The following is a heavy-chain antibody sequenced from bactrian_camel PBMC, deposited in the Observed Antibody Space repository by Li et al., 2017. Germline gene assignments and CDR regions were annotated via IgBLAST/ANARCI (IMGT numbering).Heavy chain of an antibody. CDR3: AACWDGSCWSDGYNY. CDR2: INTGGST. V-gene: IGHV3S40*01. D-gene: IGHD6*01. Sequence: VQLVESGGGLVQPGGSLRLSCTASGFTFSSYGMSWIRQAPGKGLEWVSAINTGGSTLYADSVKGRFTISRDNAKNTAYLQLNSLKTEDTAMYYCAACWDGSCWSDGYNYWGQGTQVTVS. J-gene: IGHJ4*01. CDR1: GFTFSSYG.